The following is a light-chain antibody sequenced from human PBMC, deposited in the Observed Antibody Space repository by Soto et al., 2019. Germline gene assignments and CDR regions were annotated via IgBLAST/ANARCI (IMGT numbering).Light chain of an antibody. CDR1: QGISSY. Sequence: DIQLTQSPSFLSASVGDRVTITCQASQGISSYLAWFQQKPGRAPKLLVYAASTLQSGVPSRFSGSGSGTEFTLTISSLQPEDFATYYCQQRKDYPLTFGGGTKVEIK. CDR3: QQRKDYPLT. CDR2: AAS. J-gene: IGKJ4*01. V-gene: IGKV1-9*01.